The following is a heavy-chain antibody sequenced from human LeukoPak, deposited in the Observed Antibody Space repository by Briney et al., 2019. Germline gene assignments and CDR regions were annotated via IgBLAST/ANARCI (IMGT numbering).Heavy chain of an antibody. CDR3: ARHRDGSGNYWSAFDI. Sequence: SETLSLTCTVSGGSISSSSYYWGWIRQPPGKGLEWIGSIYYSGSTYYNPSLKSRVTISVDTSKNQFSLKLSSVTAADTAVYYCARHRDGSGNYWSAFDIWGQGTMVTVSS. J-gene: IGHJ3*02. D-gene: IGHD3-10*01. CDR1: GGSISSSSYY. V-gene: IGHV4-39*01. CDR2: IYYSGST.